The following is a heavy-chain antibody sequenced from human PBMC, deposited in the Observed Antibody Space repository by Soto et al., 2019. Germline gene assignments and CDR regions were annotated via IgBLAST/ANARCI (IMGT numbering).Heavy chain of an antibody. Sequence: SETLSLTCTVSGGSVSANSYYWNWIRLPPGKGLQWVGHIYHTGIIQYSPSFKSRALISLDTSKNQFSLKLSSVTAADTAVYYCARVRDSSGYYRWGQGTLVTVSS. V-gene: IGHV4-61*01. D-gene: IGHD3-22*01. CDR3: ARVRDSSGYYR. CDR2: IYHTGII. J-gene: IGHJ4*02. CDR1: GGSVSANSYY.